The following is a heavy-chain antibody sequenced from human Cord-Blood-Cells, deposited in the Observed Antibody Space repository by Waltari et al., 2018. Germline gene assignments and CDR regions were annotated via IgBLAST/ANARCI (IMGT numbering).Heavy chain of an antibody. CDR3: ARSRTGDAFDI. CDR1: GFTFSSYG. D-gene: IGHD7-27*01. Sequence: EVQLVESGGGLVQPGGSLRLSCAASGFTFSSYGMSWVRQAPGKGLEWVANIKQDGSEKYYVDSVKGRFTISRDNAKNSLYLQMNSLRAEDTAVYYCARSRTGDAFDIWGQGTMVTVSS. CDR2: IKQDGSEK. J-gene: IGHJ3*02. V-gene: IGHV3-7*01.